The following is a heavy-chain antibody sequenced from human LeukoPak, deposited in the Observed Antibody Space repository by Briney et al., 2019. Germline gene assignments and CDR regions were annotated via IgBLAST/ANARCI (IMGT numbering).Heavy chain of an antibody. V-gene: IGHV1-69*04. CDR1: GGTFSSYA. CDR2: IIPILGIA. J-gene: IGHJ5*02. Sequence: ASVKVSCKASGGTFSSYAISWVRQAPGQGLEWMGRIIPILGIANYAQKFQGRVTITADKSTSTAHMELSSLRSEDTAVYYCASVLSGIAVAGSFDPWGQGTLVTVSS. D-gene: IGHD6-19*01. CDR3: ASVLSGIAVAGSFDP.